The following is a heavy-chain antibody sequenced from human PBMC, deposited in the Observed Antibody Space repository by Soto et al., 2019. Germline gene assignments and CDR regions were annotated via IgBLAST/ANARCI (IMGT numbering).Heavy chain of an antibody. CDR3: ARVTIVSANEIDY. D-gene: IGHD1-1*01. CDR1: GFTFSTYN. Sequence: EVQLVESGGGLVKPGGSLRLSCAASGFTFSTYNMNWVRQAPGKGLEWVSSISSSSSDIYYADSVKGRFTISRDNAKNSLYLQMHRLRAEYTAVYYCARVTIVSANEIDYWCQGTLVTVSS. CDR2: ISSSSSDI. V-gene: IGHV3-21*01. J-gene: IGHJ4*02.